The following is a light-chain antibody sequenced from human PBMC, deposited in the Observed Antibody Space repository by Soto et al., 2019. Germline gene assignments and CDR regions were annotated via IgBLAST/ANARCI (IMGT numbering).Light chain of an antibody. CDR2: GAS. CDR3: QQYNNWPMWT. Sequence: EIVMTQSPATLSVSPGERATLSCRASQGITRNLAWYQQSPGQAPRLLIYGASTRATGIPARFSGSGSGTEFTLTINRLQSEDFAVYYCQQYNNWPMWTFGQGTKVDIK. J-gene: IGKJ1*01. CDR1: QGITRN. V-gene: IGKV3-15*01.